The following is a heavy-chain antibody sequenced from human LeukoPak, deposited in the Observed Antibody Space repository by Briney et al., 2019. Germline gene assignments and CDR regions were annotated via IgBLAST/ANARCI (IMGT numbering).Heavy chain of an antibody. D-gene: IGHD6-13*01. Sequence: ASVKVSCKASGYTFTSYDINWVRQATGQGLEWMGWMNPNSGNTGYAQKFQGRVTITRNTSISTAYMELSSLRSEDTAVYYCARGGGSSWYFYYYYMDVWGKGTTVTVSS. J-gene: IGHJ6*03. CDR1: GYTFTSYD. CDR3: ARGGGSSWYFYYYYMDV. V-gene: IGHV1-8*03. CDR2: MNPNSGNT.